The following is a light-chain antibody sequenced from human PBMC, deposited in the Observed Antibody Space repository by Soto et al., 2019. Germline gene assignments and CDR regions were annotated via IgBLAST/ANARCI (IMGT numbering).Light chain of an antibody. CDR3: GTWDSSLSAYVV. J-gene: IGLJ2*01. CDR2: DNN. Sequence: QSVLTQPPSVSATPGQTVTISCSGSYSNIGSNYVSWYQQLPETAPKLLIYDNNKRPSGIPDRFSGSKSGTSATLGITGLQPGDEADYYCGTWDSSLSAYVVFGGGTKGTVL. CDR1: YSNIGSNY. V-gene: IGLV1-51*01.